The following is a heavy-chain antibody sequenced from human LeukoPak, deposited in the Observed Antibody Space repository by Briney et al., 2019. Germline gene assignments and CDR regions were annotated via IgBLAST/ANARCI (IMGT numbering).Heavy chain of an antibody. J-gene: IGHJ4*02. CDR3: ARDSLGMSTLDS. D-gene: IGHD5/OR15-5a*01. CDR1: GFTVSNNY. CDR2: IYSGGST. V-gene: IGHV3-53*01. Sequence: GGSLRLSCAASGFTVSNNYMSWVRQAPGKGLEWVSVIYSGGSTYYADSVKGRFTISRDSSKNTLYLQMNSLRAEDTAVYYCARDSLGMSTLDSWGQGALVTVSS.